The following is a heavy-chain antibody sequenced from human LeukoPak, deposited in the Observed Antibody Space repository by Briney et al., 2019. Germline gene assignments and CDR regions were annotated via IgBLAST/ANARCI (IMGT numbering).Heavy chain of an antibody. J-gene: IGHJ6*02. CDR2: ISSSSSYI. CDR1: GFTFSSYS. Sequence: GGSLRLSCAASGFTFSSYSMNWVRQAPGKGLEWVSSISSSSSYIYYADSVKGRFTISRDNAKNSLYLQMNSLRAEDTAVYYCARGSGSYSHYYYYGMDVWGQGTTVTVSS. V-gene: IGHV3-21*01. D-gene: IGHD3-10*01. CDR3: ARGSGSYSHYYYYGMDV.